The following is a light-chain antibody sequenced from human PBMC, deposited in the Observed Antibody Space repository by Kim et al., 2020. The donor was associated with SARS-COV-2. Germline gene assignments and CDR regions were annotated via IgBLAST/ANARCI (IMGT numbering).Light chain of an antibody. J-gene: IGLJ2*01. CDR2: EDD. CDR3: QSYNRDNVL. CDR1: RVSIDDNY. Sequence: GKTVTLSCTRSRVSIDDNYGQWYPQRPGGDPTTVIYEDDQRPSGVSDRFSGSIDNSSNSASLTISGLRTEDEADYYCQSYNRDNVLFGGGTQLTVL. V-gene: IGLV6-57*03.